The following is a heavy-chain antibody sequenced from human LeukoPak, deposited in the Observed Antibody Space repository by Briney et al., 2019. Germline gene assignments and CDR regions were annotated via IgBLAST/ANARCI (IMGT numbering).Heavy chain of an antibody. J-gene: IGHJ4*02. CDR1: GFTFSSYA. CDR3: AVSISRGYFDY. Sequence: GRSLRLSCAASGFTFSSYAMHWVRQAPGKGLEWVAVISYDGSNKYYADSVKGRFTISRDNSKNTLYLQMNSLRAEDTAVYYCAVSISRGYFDYWGQGTLVTVSS. CDR2: ISYDGSNK. V-gene: IGHV3-30-3*01. D-gene: IGHD4-11*01.